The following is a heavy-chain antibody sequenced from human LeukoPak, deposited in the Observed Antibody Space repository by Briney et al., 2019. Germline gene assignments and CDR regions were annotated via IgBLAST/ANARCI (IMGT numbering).Heavy chain of an antibody. Sequence: SETLSLTCAVYGGSLSGYYWSWIRQTPVKGLEWIGEINKSGSTDYNPSLRSRVTMSVDTSQNQFSLRLNSVTAADTAIYYCARRFNWNYDFWGQGTLVTVSS. CDR2: INKSGST. D-gene: IGHD1-1*01. V-gene: IGHV4-34*01. CDR3: ARRFNWNYDF. J-gene: IGHJ4*02. CDR1: GGSLSGYY.